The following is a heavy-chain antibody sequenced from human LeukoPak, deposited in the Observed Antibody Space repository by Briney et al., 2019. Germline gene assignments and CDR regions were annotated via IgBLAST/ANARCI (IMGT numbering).Heavy chain of an antibody. CDR3: ARSVGVDYYGMDV. Sequence: PGGSLRLSCAASGFTFSSYSMNWVRQAPGKGLEWVAVISYDGSNKYYADSVKGRFTISRDNSKNTLYLQMNSLRAEDTAVYYCARSVGVDYYGMDVWGQGTTVTVSS. D-gene: IGHD1-26*01. V-gene: IGHV3-30*03. J-gene: IGHJ6*02. CDR2: ISYDGSNK. CDR1: GFTFSSYS.